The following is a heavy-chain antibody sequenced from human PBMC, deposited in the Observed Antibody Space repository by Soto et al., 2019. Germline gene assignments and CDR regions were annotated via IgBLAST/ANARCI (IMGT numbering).Heavy chain of an antibody. Sequence: EVQLLESGGGLVQPGGSLRLSCVGSGFFFSSYTMTWVRQAPGKGLEWVSSFSATSENTYYADSVRGRFTISRDHSKNTLFLQMHSLTAEATAMYYCAKARDQQWVRLPFDYWGQGILVIVSS. CDR2: FSATSENT. D-gene: IGHD6-19*01. J-gene: IGHJ4*02. CDR1: GFFFSSYT. V-gene: IGHV3-23*01. CDR3: AKARDQQWVRLPFDY.